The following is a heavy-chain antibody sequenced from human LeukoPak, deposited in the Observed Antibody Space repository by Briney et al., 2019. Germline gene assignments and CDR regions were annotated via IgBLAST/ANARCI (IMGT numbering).Heavy chain of an antibody. V-gene: IGHV1-2*02. CDR1: GYTFTGYY. D-gene: IGHD2-2*01. Sequence: GASVKVSCKASGYTFTGYYMHWVRQAPGQGLERMGWINPNSGGTNYAQKFQGRVTMTRDTSISTAYMELSRLRSDDTAVYYCARDADIVVVPAANGVDYWGQGTLVTVSS. CDR3: ARDADIVVVPAANGVDY. J-gene: IGHJ4*02. CDR2: INPNSGGT.